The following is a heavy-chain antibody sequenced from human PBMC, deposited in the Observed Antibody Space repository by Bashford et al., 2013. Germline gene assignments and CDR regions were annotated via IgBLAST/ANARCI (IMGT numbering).Heavy chain of an antibody. CDR2: IYYSGST. J-gene: IGHJ5*02. D-gene: IGHD3-3*01. V-gene: IGHV4-30-4*01. CDR3: ARTHYDVLSGYYQQNWFDP. CDR1: GGSINSGDYY. Sequence: SETLSLTCTVSGGSINSGDYYWSWIRQPPGKGLEWIGYIYYSGSTYYNRSLKSRTAISIHTSKNQLSLRLNSVTAADTAVYYCARTHYDVLSGYYQQNWFDPWGQGTLVTVSS.